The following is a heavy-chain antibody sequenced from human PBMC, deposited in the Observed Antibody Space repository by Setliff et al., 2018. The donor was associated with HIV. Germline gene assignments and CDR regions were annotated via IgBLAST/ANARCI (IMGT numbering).Heavy chain of an antibody. Sequence: GASVKVSCKASGYTFTDYFIHWVRQAPGQGLEWVGLINPSNGATDFGQKFQGWITMTRDTSSRTAYLEVNRLTSDDTAVYYCAREYDVLSGSYISAFDIWGQGTMVTVS. J-gene: IGHJ3*02. CDR1: GYTFTDYF. V-gene: IGHV1-2*04. CDR2: INPSNGAT. CDR3: AREYDVLSGSYISAFDI. D-gene: IGHD3-3*01.